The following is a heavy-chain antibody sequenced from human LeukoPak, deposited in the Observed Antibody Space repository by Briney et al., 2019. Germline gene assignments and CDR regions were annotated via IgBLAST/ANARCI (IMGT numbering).Heavy chain of an antibody. CDR1: GGSISSGGYS. D-gene: IGHD5-18*01. J-gene: IGHJ4*02. CDR3: ASGPWIQIRY. CDR2: IYHSGST. V-gene: IGHV4-30-2*01. Sequence: EPSETLSLTCAVSGGSISSGGYSWSWIRQPPGKGLEWIGYIYHSGSTYYNPSLKSRVTISVDRSKNQFSLKLSSMTAADTAVYYCASGPWIQIRYWGQGTLVTVSS.